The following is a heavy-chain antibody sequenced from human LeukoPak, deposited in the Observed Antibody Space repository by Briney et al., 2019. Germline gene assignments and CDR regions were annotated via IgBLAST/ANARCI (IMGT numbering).Heavy chain of an antibody. Sequence: SETLSLTCAVSGGSISSSNWWSWVRQPPGKGLEWIGEIYHSGSTNYNTSLESRVTISVDTSKNQIHLRLSSVTAADTAVYYCARGGWSQDYWGQGTLVTVSS. J-gene: IGHJ4*02. D-gene: IGHD6-19*01. CDR3: ARGGWSQDY. CDR1: GGSISSSNW. CDR2: IYHSGST. V-gene: IGHV4-4*02.